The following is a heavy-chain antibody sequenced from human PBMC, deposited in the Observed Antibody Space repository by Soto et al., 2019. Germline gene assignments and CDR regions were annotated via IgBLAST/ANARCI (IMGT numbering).Heavy chain of an antibody. J-gene: IGHJ6*03. V-gene: IGHV4-59*01. D-gene: IGHD4-17*01. Sequence: QVQLQESGPGLVKPSETLSLTCTVSGGSISDYYWTWIRQPPGKGLEWLGYISYSGTTRYNPSFKSRVTTSVNTSQNQSSPMLTSVTSADTAIYYCAREIRYGDYYYYYMDVWGKGTTVIV. CDR2: ISYSGTT. CDR3: AREIRYGDYYYYYMDV. CDR1: GGSISDYY.